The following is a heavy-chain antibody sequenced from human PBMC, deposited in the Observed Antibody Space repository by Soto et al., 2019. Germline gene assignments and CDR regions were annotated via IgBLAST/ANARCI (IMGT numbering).Heavy chain of an antibody. CDR2: INPHSGGS. D-gene: IGHD3-10*01. Sequence: QVQLVPPGAEVKKPGASVTVSCTASGYTFIDYYIQWVRQAPRHGLEWMGWINPHSGGSNFAHKLQGRVTLTRETSISTAYIELTSLGPDDTGVYYCAREGSASEFGRGCDPWGQGALVTVAS. CDR3: AREGSASEFGRGCDP. J-gene: IGHJ5*02. V-gene: IGHV1-2*07. CDR1: GYTFIDYY.